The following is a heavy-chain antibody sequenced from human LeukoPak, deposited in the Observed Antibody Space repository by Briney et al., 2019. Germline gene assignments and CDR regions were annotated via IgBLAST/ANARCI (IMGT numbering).Heavy chain of an antibody. CDR3: ARLSTVPGNWASEY. J-gene: IGHJ4*02. CDR2: IYYTGST. Sequence: PSETLSLTCTVSGVSIRYYYWSWIRQPPGKGLEWIGYIYYTGSTKYNPSLESRVTILVDTPKNQFSLKLRSVTAADTAVYYCARLSTVPGNWASEYWGQGTLVTVSS. V-gene: IGHV4-59*08. CDR1: GVSIRYYY. D-gene: IGHD6-19*01.